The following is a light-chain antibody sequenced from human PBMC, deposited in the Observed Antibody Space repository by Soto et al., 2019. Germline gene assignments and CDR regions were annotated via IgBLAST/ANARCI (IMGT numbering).Light chain of an antibody. CDR3: SSYAGSSTWV. Sequence: QSAPTQPPSASGSPGQSATISCTGTSSDVGGYNYVSWYQQYPGKAPKLMIYEVSKRPSGVPDRFSGSKSCNTASLTVSGLQAEDEADYYCSSYAGSSTWVFGGGTKVTVL. V-gene: IGLV2-8*01. CDR1: SSDVGGYNY. J-gene: IGLJ2*01. CDR2: EVS.